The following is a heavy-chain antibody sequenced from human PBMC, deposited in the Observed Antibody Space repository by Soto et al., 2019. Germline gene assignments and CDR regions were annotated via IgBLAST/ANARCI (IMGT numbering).Heavy chain of an antibody. V-gene: IGHV3-9*01. CDR2: ISWNSGSI. J-gene: IGHJ4*02. Sequence: EVQLVESGGGLVQPGRSLRLSCAASGFTFDDYAMHWVRQAPGKGLEWVSGISWNSGSIGYADSVKGRFTISRDNAKNSLDLQMNSMRAADTALYYCAKGLGYDSSGTDYWGQGTLVTVSS. CDR3: AKGLGYDSSGTDY. CDR1: GFTFDDYA. D-gene: IGHD3-22*01.